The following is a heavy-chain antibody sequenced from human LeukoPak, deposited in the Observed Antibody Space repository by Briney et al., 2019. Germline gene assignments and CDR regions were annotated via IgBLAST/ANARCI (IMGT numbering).Heavy chain of an antibody. D-gene: IGHD6-19*01. V-gene: IGHV3-33*01. CDR1: GFTFSSYG. CDR2: IWYDGSNK. Sequence: PGRSLRLSCAASGFTFSSYGMHWVRQAPGKGLEWVAVIWYDGSNKYYADSVKGRFTISRDNSKNTLYLQMNSLRAEDTAVYYCARVLEWLVHGDAFDIWGQGTMVTVSS. CDR3: ARVLEWLVHGDAFDI. J-gene: IGHJ3*02.